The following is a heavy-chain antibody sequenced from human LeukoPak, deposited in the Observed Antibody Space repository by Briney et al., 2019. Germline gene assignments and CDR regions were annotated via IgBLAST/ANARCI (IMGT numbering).Heavy chain of an antibody. Sequence: ALVKVSCKVSGYTLTELSMHWVRQAPGKGLEWMGGFDPEDGETIYAQKFQGRVTMTEDTSTDTAYMELSSLRSEDTAVYYCATDPLSDDYGSGTDYWGQGTLVTVSS. V-gene: IGHV1-24*01. CDR3: ATDPLSDDYGSGTDY. D-gene: IGHD3-10*01. CDR2: FDPEDGET. J-gene: IGHJ4*02. CDR1: GYTLTELS.